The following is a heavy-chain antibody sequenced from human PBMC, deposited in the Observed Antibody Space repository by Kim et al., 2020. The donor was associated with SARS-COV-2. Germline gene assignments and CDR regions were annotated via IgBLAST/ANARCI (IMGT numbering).Heavy chain of an antibody. CDR2: IRSEANSYAT. CDR3: SAARHA. D-gene: IGHD2-15*01. CDR1: GFSFSDSG. Sequence: GGSLRLSCAASGFSFSDSGIHWVRQVSGTGLEWVGHIRSEANSYATGYAASVKGRFTISRDDSKNMAYLQMDSLKTEDTAVYFCSAARHAWGQGTTVTVSS. J-gene: IGHJ6*02. V-gene: IGHV3-73*01.